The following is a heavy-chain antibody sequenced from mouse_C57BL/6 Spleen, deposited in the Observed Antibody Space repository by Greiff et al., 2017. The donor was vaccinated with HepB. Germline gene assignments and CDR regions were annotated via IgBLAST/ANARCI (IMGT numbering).Heavy chain of an antibody. D-gene: IGHD1-1*01. J-gene: IGHJ4*01. CDR2: IDPSDSYT. V-gene: IGHV1-59*01. CDR1: GYTFTSYW. Sequence: VQLQQPGAELVRPGTSVKLSCKASGYTFTSYWMHWVKQRPGQGLEWIGVIDPSDSYTNYNQKFKGKATLTVDTSSSTAYMQLSSLTSEDSAVYYCARPHYYGSSSGAMDYWGQGTSVTVSS. CDR3: ARPHYYGSSSGAMDY.